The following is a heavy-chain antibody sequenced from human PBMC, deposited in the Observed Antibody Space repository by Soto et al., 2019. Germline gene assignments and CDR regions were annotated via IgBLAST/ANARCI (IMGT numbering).Heavy chain of an antibody. V-gene: IGHV4-61*08. D-gene: IGHD6-13*01. J-gene: IGHJ6*02. CDR2: IYYSGST. CDR1: GDSISSGGYY. CDR3: ARDRSFRNYYYYGMDV. Sequence: SETLSLTCTVSGDSISSGGYYWSWIRQHPGKGLEWIGYIYYSGSTNYNPSLKSRVTISVDTSKNQFSLKLSSVTAADTAVYYCARDRSFRNYYYYGMDVWGQGTTVT.